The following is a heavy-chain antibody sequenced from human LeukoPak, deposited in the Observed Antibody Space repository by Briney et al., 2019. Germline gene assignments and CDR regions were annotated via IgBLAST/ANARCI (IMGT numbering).Heavy chain of an antibody. D-gene: IGHD6-19*01. CDR3: ASSPAVAGTRAFDY. CDR2: ISYDGSNK. J-gene: IGHJ4*02. Sequence: GGSLRLSCAASRFTFSNSAMHWVRQAPGKGLEWVAVISYDGSNKYYTDSVKGRFSISRDNSKNTLYLQMNSLRAEDTAAYYCASSPAVAGTRAFDYWGQGTLVTVSS. V-gene: IGHV3-30-3*01. CDR1: RFTFSNSA.